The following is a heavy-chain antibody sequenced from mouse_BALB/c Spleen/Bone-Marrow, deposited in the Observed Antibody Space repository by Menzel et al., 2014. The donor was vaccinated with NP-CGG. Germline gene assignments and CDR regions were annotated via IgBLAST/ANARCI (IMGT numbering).Heavy chain of an antibody. V-gene: IGHV4-1*02. CDR3: ARLDYYGYLNY. D-gene: IGHD1-1*01. J-gene: IGHJ2*01. CDR1: GFDLSRYW. CDR2: INPDSSTI. Sequence: EVMLVESGGGLVQPGGSLKLSCAASGFDLSRYWMSWVRQAPGKGLEWIEEINPDSSTINYTPSLKDKFIISRDNAKNTLSLRLNKVRSEDTALYYCARLDYYGYLNYWGQGTTLTVSS.